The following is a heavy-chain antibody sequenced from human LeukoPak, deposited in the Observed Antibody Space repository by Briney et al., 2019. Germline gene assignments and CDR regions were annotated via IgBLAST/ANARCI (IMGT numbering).Heavy chain of an antibody. CDR2: ISGSGGST. CDR1: GFAFSSYA. Sequence: GGSLRLSCAASGFAFSSYAMSWVRQAPGKELEWVSAISGSGGSTYYADSVKGRFTISRDNSKNTLYLQMNSLRAEDTAVYYCAPLGVTTWLDYWGQGTLVTVSS. V-gene: IGHV3-23*01. D-gene: IGHD4-17*01. J-gene: IGHJ4*02. CDR3: APLGVTTWLDY.